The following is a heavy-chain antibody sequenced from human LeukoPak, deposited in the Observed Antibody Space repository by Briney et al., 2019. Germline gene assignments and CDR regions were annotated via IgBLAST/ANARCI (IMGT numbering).Heavy chain of an antibody. J-gene: IGHJ4*02. CDR2: MTPNSGNK. CDR1: GYAFTSHD. V-gene: IGHV1-8*01. D-gene: IGHD3-3*01. CDR3: ARVYYDFSTGYLIDY. Sequence: ASVKVSCKASGYAFTSHDINWVRQATGQGLEWMGWMTPNSGNKGYAKKFQGRVTLTRNTSISTAYMELSSLRSEDTAVYFCARVYYDFSTGYLIDYWGQGTLVTVSS.